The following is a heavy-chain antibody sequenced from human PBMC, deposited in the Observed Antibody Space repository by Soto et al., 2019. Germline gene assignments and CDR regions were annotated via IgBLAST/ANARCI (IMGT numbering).Heavy chain of an antibody. J-gene: IGHJ4*02. V-gene: IGHV4-59*01. CDR1: GGSISSYY. CDR2: IYYSGST. Sequence: SETLSLTCTVSGGSISSYYWSWIRQPPGKGLEWIGYIYYSGSTNYNPSLKSRVTISVDTSKNQFSLKLSSVTAADTAVYYCARLFSSSWYYFDYWGQGTLVTVSS. CDR3: ARLFSSSWYYFDY. D-gene: IGHD6-13*01.